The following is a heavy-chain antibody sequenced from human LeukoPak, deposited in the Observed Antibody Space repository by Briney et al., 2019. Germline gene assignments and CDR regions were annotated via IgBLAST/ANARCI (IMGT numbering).Heavy chain of an antibody. D-gene: IGHD3-16*01. Sequence: PGGSLRLSCAASGFTFSSYSMNWVRQAPGKGLEWVSSISSSSSYIYYADSVKGRFTISRDNSKKTLYLQINSLRDEDTALYYCAKAVLGYYYMDVWGKGTTVTISS. CDR2: ISSSSSYI. CDR1: GFTFSSYS. CDR3: AKAVLGYYYMDV. J-gene: IGHJ6*03. V-gene: IGHV3-21*01.